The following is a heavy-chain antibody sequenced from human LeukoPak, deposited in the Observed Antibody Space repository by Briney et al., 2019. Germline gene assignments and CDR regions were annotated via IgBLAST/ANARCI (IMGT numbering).Heavy chain of an antibody. CDR2: ISYDGSNK. CDR1: GFTFSSYG. D-gene: IGHD3-3*01. J-gene: IGHJ4*02. CDR3: ASTAIFGVALRLDY. V-gene: IGHV3-30*03. Sequence: GGSLRLSCAASGFTFSSYGMHWVRQAPGKGLEWVAVISYDGSNKYYADSVKGRFTISRDNSKNTLYLQMNSLRAEDTAVYYCASTAIFGVALRLDYWGQGTLVTVSS.